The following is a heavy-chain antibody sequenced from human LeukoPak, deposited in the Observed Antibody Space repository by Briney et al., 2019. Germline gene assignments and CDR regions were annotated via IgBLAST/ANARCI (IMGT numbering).Heavy chain of an antibody. Sequence: SETLSLTCAVSGGSISSGGYSWSWIRQPPGKGLEWIGYIYHSGSTYYNPSLKSRVTISVDRSKNQFSLKLSSVTAADTAMYYCASVVRHTVDYWGQGTLVTVSS. CDR1: GGSISSGGYS. CDR3: ASVVRHTVDY. D-gene: IGHD2-2*01. J-gene: IGHJ4*02. CDR2: IYHSGST. V-gene: IGHV4-30-2*01.